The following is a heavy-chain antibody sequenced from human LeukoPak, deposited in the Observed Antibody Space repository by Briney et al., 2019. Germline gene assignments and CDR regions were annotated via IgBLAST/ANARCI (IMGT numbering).Heavy chain of an antibody. CDR1: GYTFTSYG. CDR2: IIPIFGTA. J-gene: IGHJ4*02. D-gene: IGHD3-22*01. CDR3: ARGQDYYDSSGYSLVLGY. Sequence: GASVKVSCKASGYTFTSYGISWVRQAPGQGLEWMGGIIPIFGTANYAQKFQGRVTITTDESTSTAYMELSSLRSEDTAVYYCARGQDYYDSSGYSLVLGYWGQGTLVTVSS. V-gene: IGHV1-69*05.